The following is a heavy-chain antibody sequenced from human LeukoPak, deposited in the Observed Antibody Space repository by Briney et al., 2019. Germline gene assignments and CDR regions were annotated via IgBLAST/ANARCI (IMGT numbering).Heavy chain of an antibody. CDR1: AFTFNTFDNFA. CDR2: ISESGAST. CDR3: ARGGYSSGWYAFWFDP. D-gene: IGHD6-19*01. V-gene: IGHV3-20*01. Sequence: GGSLRLSCSVSAFTFNTFDNFAMNWVRQAPGKGLEWVAAISESGASTYYAASVKGRFTISRDNAKNSLYLQMNSLRAEDTALYHCARGGYSSGWYAFWFDPWGQGTLVTVSS. J-gene: IGHJ5*02.